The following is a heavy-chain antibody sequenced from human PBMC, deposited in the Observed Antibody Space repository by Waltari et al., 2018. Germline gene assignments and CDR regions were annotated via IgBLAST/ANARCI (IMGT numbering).Heavy chain of an antibody. J-gene: IGHJ4*02. V-gene: IGHV3-48*04. Sequence: EVQLVVSGGGLVQPGGSLGRSCAASGFPFSSYGMDWSLHAHGKGLEWGSYISSSGSIIYYADSVKGRFTISRDNAKNSLYLQMNSLRAEDTAVYYCAPIPDSSGYYIDYWGQGTLVTVSS. D-gene: IGHD3-22*01. CDR2: ISSSGSII. CDR3: APIPDSSGYYIDY. CDR1: GFPFSSYG.